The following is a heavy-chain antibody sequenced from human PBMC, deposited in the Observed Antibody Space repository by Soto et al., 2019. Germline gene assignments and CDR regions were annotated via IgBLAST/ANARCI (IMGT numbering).Heavy chain of an antibody. Sequence: GGSLRLSCAASGFTFSSYGMHWVRQAPGKGLGWVAVIWYDGSNKYYADSVKGRFTISRDNSKNTLYLQMNSLRAGDTAVYYCAREGRTAMALNWFDPWGQGTLVTVSS. D-gene: IGHD5-18*01. CDR2: IWYDGSNK. J-gene: IGHJ5*02. CDR1: GFTFSSYG. V-gene: IGHV3-33*01. CDR3: AREGRTAMALNWFDP.